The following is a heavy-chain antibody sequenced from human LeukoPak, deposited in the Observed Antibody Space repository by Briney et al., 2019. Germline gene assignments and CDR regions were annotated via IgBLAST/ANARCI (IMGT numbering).Heavy chain of an antibody. D-gene: IGHD3-10*02. V-gene: IGHV4-34*01. CDR2: INHSGST. Sequence: SETLSLTCAVYGGSFSGYYWSWIRQPPGKGLEWIGEINHSGSTNYNPSLKSRVTISVDTSKNQFSLKLSSVTAADTAVYYCARGRPYGYYVTGAYYMDVWGKGTTVTVPS. CDR3: ARGRPYGYYVTGAYYMDV. CDR1: GGSFSGYY. J-gene: IGHJ6*03.